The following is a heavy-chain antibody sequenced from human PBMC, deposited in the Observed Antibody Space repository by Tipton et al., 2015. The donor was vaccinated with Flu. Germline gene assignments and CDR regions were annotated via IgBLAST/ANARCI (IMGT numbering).Heavy chain of an antibody. Sequence: TLSLTCTVSGGSIISGRYFWSWIRQPAGKGLEWIGRVFPGETPDYNPSFRSRVTILVDTSKNQFSLNLNSVTAADTAVYYCAREPSGWRPFDIWVQGTTASVSS. CDR3: AREPSGWRPFDI. J-gene: IGHJ3*02. CDR1: GGSIISGRYF. CDR2: VFPGETP. D-gene: IGHD3-10*01. V-gene: IGHV4-61*02.